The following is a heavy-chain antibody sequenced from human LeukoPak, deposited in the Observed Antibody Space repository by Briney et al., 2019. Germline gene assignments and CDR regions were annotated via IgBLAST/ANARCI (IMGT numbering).Heavy chain of an antibody. CDR2: INHSGST. CDR1: GGSFSGYY. J-gene: IGHJ4*02. CDR3: ARGLDCSGGSCYVDY. D-gene: IGHD2-15*01. Sequence: PSETRSLTCAVYGGSFSGYYWSWIRQPPGKGLEWIGEINHSGSTNYNPSLKSRVTISVDTSKNQFSLKLSSVTAADTAVYYCARGLDCSGGSCYVDYWGQGTLVTVSS. V-gene: IGHV4-34*01.